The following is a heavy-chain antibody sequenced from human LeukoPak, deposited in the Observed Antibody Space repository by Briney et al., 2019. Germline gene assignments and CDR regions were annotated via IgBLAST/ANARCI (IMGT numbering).Heavy chain of an antibody. CDR3: ARDERRYCSGGSCQPSFFDY. D-gene: IGHD2-15*01. CDR2: ISGSGGDA. V-gene: IGHV3-23*01. Sequence: GGPLRLSCAASGFTFSSYAMTWVRQAPGKGLEWVSVISGSGGDAYYADSVKGRFTISRDNSKNTLYLQMNSLRAEDTAVYYCARDERRYCSGGSCQPSFFDYWGQGTLVTVSS. J-gene: IGHJ4*02. CDR1: GFTFSSYA.